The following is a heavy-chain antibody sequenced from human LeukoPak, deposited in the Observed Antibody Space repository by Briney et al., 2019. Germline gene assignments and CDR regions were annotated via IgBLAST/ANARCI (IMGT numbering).Heavy chain of an antibody. V-gene: IGHV1-8*03. CDR2: MNLKSGYT. J-gene: IGHJ4*02. Sequence: ATVKVSCNASGYSFTTYDINWVRHPTGPGLEWMGWMNLKSGYTGYAQKFQGRVTITRYTSTSTVYMELSSLRSEDTAVYYCARVAGSIDYWGQGTLVTVSS. CDR3: ARVAGSIDY. CDR1: GYSFTTYD. D-gene: IGHD1-26*01.